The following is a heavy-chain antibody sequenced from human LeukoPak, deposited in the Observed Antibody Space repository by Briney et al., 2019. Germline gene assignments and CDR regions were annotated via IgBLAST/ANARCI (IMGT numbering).Heavy chain of an antibody. CDR3: ARGSSSVTLPGD. V-gene: IGHV3-33*01. CDR1: GFTFSSYG. J-gene: IGHJ4*02. CDR2: IWYDGSNK. Sequence: GRSLRLSCAASGFTFSSYGMHWVRQAPGKGLEWVAVIWYDGSNKYYADSVKGRFTISRDNSKNTLYLQMNSLRAEDTAVYYCARGSSSVTLPGDWGQGTLVTVSS. D-gene: IGHD2-2*01.